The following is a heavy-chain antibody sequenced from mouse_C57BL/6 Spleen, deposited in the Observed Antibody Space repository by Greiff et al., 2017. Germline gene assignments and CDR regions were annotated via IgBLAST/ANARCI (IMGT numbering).Heavy chain of an antibody. CDR1: GYTFTDYE. CDR2: IDPETGGT. Sequence: QVQLQQSGAELVRPGASVTLSCKASGYTFTDYEMHWVKQTPVHGLEWIGAIDPETGGTAYNQKFKGKAILTADKSSSTAYMELRSLTSEDSAVYYCTSAYYYGSSWGQGTTLTVSS. J-gene: IGHJ2*01. CDR3: TSAYYYGSS. V-gene: IGHV1-15*01. D-gene: IGHD1-1*01.